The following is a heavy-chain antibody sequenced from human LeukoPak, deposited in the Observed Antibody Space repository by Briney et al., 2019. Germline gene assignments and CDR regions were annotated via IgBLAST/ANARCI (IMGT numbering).Heavy chain of an antibody. V-gene: IGHV1-2*02. Sequence: ASVTVSCKASGYTFTGYFMHWVRQAPGQELDGMGCINPNSGGTNYVQKLQGRVTMIRDTSIRTAYMDLNRLRADDTAVYYCVRVLFYSSGIKTNRVDYWGQGTLVTVSS. J-gene: IGHJ4*02. D-gene: IGHD6-19*01. CDR2: INPNSGGT. CDR3: VRVLFYSSGIKTNRVDY. CDR1: GYTFTGYF.